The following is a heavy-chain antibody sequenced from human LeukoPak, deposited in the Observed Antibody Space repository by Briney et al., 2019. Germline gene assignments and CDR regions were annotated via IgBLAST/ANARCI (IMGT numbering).Heavy chain of an antibody. CDR3: ARDWSPLILRFLEWLPLDY. D-gene: IGHD3-3*01. J-gene: IGHJ4*02. Sequence: ASVKVSCKASGYTFTSYDFNWLRQATGQGPEWMGWMNPNSGATGYAQKFQGRVTMTRSASINTAYMELTNLRSEDTAVYYCARDWSPLILRFLEWLPLDYWGQGTLVTVSS. CDR2: MNPNSGAT. V-gene: IGHV1-8*01. CDR1: GYTFTSYD.